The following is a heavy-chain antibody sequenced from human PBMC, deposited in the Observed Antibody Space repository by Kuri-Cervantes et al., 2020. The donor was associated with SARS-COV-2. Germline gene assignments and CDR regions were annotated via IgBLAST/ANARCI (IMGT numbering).Heavy chain of an antibody. V-gene: IGHV3-30*03. J-gene: IGHJ6*02. CDR2: ISYDGSDK. CDR1: TLTFSDYA. CDR3: ARGAAAANYFFYGMDV. D-gene: IGHD6-13*01. Sequence: GESLKISCTASTLTFSDYAMSWVRQAPGKGLEWVTLISYDGSDKYYADSVKGRFTISRDNSKSTLFLQMNSLRAEDTAEYYCARGAAAANYFFYGMDVWGRGTTVTVSS.